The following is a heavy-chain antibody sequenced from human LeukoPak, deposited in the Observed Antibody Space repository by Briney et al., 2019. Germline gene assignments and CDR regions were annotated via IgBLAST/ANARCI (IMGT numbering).Heavy chain of an antibody. D-gene: IGHD6-13*01. V-gene: IGHV3-20*04. CDR2: INWNGGST. Sequence: PGGSLRLSCAASGFTFDDYGMSWVRQAPGKGLEWVSHINWNGGSTHYADSVKGRFTISRDSAKNSLYLQMNSLRAEDTALYYCARWYSSSWRSDYWGQGTLVTVSS. CDR1: GFTFDDYG. CDR3: ARWYSSSWRSDY. J-gene: IGHJ4*02.